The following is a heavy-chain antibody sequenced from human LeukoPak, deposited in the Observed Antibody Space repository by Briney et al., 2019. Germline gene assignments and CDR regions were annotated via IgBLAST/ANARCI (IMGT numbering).Heavy chain of an antibody. CDR1: GFTFSSYG. J-gene: IGHJ4*02. V-gene: IGHV3-23*01. D-gene: IGHD1-1*01. CDR2: ISGSGGST. Sequence: HPGGSLRLSCAASGFTFSSYGMSWVRQAPGKGLEWVSAISGSGGSTYYADSVKGRFTISRDNSKNTLYLQMNSLRAEDTAVYYCAKATSVRGYFDYWGQGTLVTVSS. CDR3: AKATSVRGYFDY.